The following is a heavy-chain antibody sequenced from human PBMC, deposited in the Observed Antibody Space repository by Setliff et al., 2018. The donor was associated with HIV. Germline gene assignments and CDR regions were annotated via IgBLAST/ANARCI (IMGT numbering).Heavy chain of an antibody. CDR3: ARHEGVDTAKFDQ. Sequence: TGESLKISCKGSGYDFVSYWIGWVRQMPGKGLEWMGIIFPADSDTRYSPSFQGHVTISADKSISTAYLQWSSLKASDTAMYYCARHEGVDTAKFDQWGQGTPVTVSS. CDR2: IFPADSDT. CDR1: GYDFVSYW. V-gene: IGHV5-51*01. D-gene: IGHD5-18*01. J-gene: IGHJ4*02.